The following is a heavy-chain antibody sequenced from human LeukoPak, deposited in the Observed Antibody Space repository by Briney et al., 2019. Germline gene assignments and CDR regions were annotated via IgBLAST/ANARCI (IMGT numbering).Heavy chain of an antibody. J-gene: IGHJ6*02. V-gene: IGHV3-30*18. D-gene: IGHD4-11*01. CDR1: GFTFSSYG. CDR3: AKSVTTYYYYGMDV. CDR2: ISYDRSNK. Sequence: PGGSLRLSCAASGFTFSSYGMHWVRQAPGKGLEWVAVISYDRSNKYYADSVKGRFTISRDNSKNTLYLQMNSLRAEDTAVYYCAKSVTTYYYYGMDVWGQGTTVTVSS.